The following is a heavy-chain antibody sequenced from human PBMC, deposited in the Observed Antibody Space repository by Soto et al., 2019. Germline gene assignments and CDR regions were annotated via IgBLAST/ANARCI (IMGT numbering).Heavy chain of an antibody. CDR1: GYTFTSYD. CDR3: ARERTRGFDP. Sequence: ASVKVSCKTSGYTFTSYDINWVRQATGQGLEWMGWMNPNSGNTAYAQKFLGRVTMTRNTSISTAYMELSSLRSEDTAVYYCARERTRGFDPWGQGTLVTVSS. V-gene: IGHV1-8*01. CDR2: MNPNSGNT. J-gene: IGHJ5*02.